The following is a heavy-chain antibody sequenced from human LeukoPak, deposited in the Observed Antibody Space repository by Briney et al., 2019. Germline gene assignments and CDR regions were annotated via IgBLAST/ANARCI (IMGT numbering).Heavy chain of an antibody. CDR3: ARGPGAVAEN. Sequence: TPSETLSLTCTVSGGSISSSSYYWGWIRQPPGKGLEWIGSIYYSGSTYYNPSLKSRVTISVDTSKNQFSLRLSSVTAADTAVYYCARGPGAVAENWGQGTLVTVSS. D-gene: IGHD6-19*01. V-gene: IGHV4-39*07. CDR2: IYYSGST. CDR1: GGSISSSSYY. J-gene: IGHJ4*02.